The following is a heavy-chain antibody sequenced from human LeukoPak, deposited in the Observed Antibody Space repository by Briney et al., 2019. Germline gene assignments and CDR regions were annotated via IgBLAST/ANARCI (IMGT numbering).Heavy chain of an antibody. CDR1: GGSISSSSYY. Sequence: SETLSLICTVSGGSISSSSYYWGWIRQPPGKGLEWIGSIYYSGSTYYNPSLKSRVTISVDTSKNQFSLKLSSVTAADTAVYYCARDQSSGSCDFDYWGQGTLVTVSS. V-gene: IGHV4-39*07. J-gene: IGHJ4*02. CDR2: IYYSGST. D-gene: IGHD2-15*01. CDR3: ARDQSSGSCDFDY.